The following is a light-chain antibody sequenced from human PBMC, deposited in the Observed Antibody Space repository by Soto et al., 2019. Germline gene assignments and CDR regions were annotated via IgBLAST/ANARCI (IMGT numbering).Light chain of an antibody. CDR1: QSVSSNY. CDR2: GAS. V-gene: IGKV3-20*01. CDR3: QQYGGSSWT. Sequence: EIVMTQSPGTLSLSPGETATLSCRTSQSVSSNYVAWYHQKPGQAPRLLIFGASSRATGIPDRFSGSGSGTDFTLTISRLEPEDFAVYYCQQYGGSSWTFGQGTKVDIK. J-gene: IGKJ1*01.